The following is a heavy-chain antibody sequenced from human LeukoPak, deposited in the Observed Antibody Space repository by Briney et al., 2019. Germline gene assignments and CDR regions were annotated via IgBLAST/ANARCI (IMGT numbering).Heavy chain of an antibody. CDR1: GGSFSGYY. V-gene: IGHV4-34*01. J-gene: IGHJ4*02. CDR3: ARGPIVVVTRYNNFDY. CDR2: INHSGST. D-gene: IGHD2-21*02. Sequence: SGTLSLTCAVYGGSFSGYYWSWIRQPPGKGLEWIGEINHSGSTNYNPSLKSRVTISVDTSKNQFSLRLSSVTAADTAVYYCARGPIVVVTRYNNFDYWGQGTLVTVSS.